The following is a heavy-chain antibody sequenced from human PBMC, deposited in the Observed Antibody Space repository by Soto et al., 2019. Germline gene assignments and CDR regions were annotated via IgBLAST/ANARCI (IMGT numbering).Heavy chain of an antibody. CDR1: GGSISSGGYY. J-gene: IGHJ4*02. CDR3: ARSGYSYGPNPLLY. D-gene: IGHD5-18*01. Sequence: QVQLQESGPGLVKPSQPLSLTCTVSGGSISSGGYYWSWIRQHPGKGLEWIGYTYYSGSTYYNPSLKSRVTISVDTSKNQFSLKLSSVTAADTAVYYCARSGYSYGPNPLLYWGQGTLVTVSS. CDR2: TYYSGST. V-gene: IGHV4-31*03.